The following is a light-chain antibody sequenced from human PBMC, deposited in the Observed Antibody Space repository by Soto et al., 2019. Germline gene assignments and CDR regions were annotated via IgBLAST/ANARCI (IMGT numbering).Light chain of an antibody. CDR2: GNS. CDR1: SSNIGAGYD. Sequence: QLVLTQPPSVSGAPGQRVTISCTGSSSNIGAGYDVHWYQQLPGTAPKLLIYGNSNRPSGVPDRFSGSKSGTSASLAITGRQADDEADYYCQSYDSSLSGSVFGGGTKLTVL. V-gene: IGLV1-40*01. CDR3: QSYDSSLSGSV. J-gene: IGLJ2*01.